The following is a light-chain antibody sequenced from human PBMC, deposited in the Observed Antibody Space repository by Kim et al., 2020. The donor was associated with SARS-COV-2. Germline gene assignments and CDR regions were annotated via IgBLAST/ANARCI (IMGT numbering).Light chain of an antibody. CDR2: AAS. Sequence: EYVGDRVTITWRASQGISKYVAWFQQKPWKAHRSLIYAASSLQSGVPSRFSGSGYGTDYTLTISSLQPEDLATYYCQQYNSYPPTFGQGTKVDIK. J-gene: IGKJ1*01. V-gene: IGKV1-16*01. CDR3: QQYNSYPPT. CDR1: QGISKY.